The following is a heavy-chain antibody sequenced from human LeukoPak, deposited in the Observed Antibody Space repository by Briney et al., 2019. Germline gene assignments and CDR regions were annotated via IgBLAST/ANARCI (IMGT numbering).Heavy chain of an antibody. V-gene: IGHV4-31*03. CDR1: GGSISSGGYY. CDR2: IYFSGST. CDR3: ARDYYGGNPGYYFDH. D-gene: IGHD4-23*01. Sequence: SQTLSLTCTVSGGSISSGGYYWSWIRQHPGKGLEWIGCIYFSGSTYYNPSLKSRVTISVDTSKNQFSLQLSSVTAADTAVYYCARDYYGGNPGYYFDHWGRGTLVTVSS. J-gene: IGHJ4*02.